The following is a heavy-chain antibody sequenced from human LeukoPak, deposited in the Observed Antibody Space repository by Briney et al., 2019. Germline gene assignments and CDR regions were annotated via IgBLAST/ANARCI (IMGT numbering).Heavy chain of an antibody. CDR3: ARGGIVGATFDY. J-gene: IGHJ4*02. CDR1: GYTFTGYY. Sequence: ASVKVSCKASGYTFTGYYMHWVRQAPGQGLEWMGGIIPIFGTANYAQKFQGRVTITADESTSTAYMELSSLRSEDTAVYYCARGGIVGATFDYWGQGTLVTVSS. D-gene: IGHD1-26*01. CDR2: IIPIFGTA. V-gene: IGHV1-69*13.